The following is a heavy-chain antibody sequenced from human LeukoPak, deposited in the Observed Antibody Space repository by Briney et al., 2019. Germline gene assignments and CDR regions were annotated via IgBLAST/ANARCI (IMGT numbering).Heavy chain of an antibody. J-gene: IGHJ5*02. CDR1: GYTFTSYA. Sequence: ASVKVSCMASGYTFTSYAMHWVRQAPGQRLEWMGWINAGNGNTKYSQKFQGRVTITRDTSASTAYMELSSLRSEDTAVYYCAREGLLLWFGELGKNWFDPWGQGTLVTVSS. D-gene: IGHD3-10*01. V-gene: IGHV1-3*01. CDR3: AREGLLLWFGELGKNWFDP. CDR2: INAGNGNT.